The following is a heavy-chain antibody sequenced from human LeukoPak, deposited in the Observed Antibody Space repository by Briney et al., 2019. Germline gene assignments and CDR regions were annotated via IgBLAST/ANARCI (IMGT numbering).Heavy chain of an antibody. CDR3: AKDRYYDSSGNIDY. J-gene: IGHJ4*02. CDR2: IYTGGST. D-gene: IGHD3-22*01. V-gene: IGHV3-66*01. Sequence: GGSLRLSCAASGFTVSSNYMSWVRQAPGKGLEWVSAIYTGGSTYYAGSVKGRFTISRDNSKNTLYLQMNSLRAEDTAVYYCAKDRYYDSSGNIDYWGQGTLVTVSS. CDR1: GFTVSSNY.